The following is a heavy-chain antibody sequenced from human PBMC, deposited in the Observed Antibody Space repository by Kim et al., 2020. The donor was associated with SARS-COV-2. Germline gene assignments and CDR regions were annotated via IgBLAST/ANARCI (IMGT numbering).Heavy chain of an antibody. CDR3: ARLGAFTMSNWFDP. Sequence: SETLSLTCTVSGGSISSYYWSWIRQPPGKGLEWIGYIYYSGSTNYNPSLKSRVTISVDTSKNQFSLKLSSVTAADTAVYYCARLGAFTMSNWFDPWGQGTLVTVSS. CDR2: IYYSGST. J-gene: IGHJ5*02. V-gene: IGHV4-59*08. CDR1: GGSISSYY. D-gene: IGHD3-10*02.